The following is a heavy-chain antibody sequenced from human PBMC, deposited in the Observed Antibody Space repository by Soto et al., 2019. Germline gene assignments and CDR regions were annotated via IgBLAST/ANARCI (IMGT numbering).Heavy chain of an antibody. Sequence: GGSLRLSCAASGFTFSSYAMHWVRQAPGKGLEWVAVISYDGSNKYYADSVKGRFTISRDNSKNTLYLQMNSLRAEDTAVYYCARDQISLFDIWGQGTMVTVS. CDR2: ISYDGSNK. V-gene: IGHV3-30-3*01. D-gene: IGHD3-3*01. CDR3: ARDQISLFDI. J-gene: IGHJ3*02. CDR1: GFTFSSYA.